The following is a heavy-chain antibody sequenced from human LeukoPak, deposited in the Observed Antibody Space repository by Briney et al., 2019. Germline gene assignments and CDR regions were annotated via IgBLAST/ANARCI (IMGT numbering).Heavy chain of an antibody. J-gene: IGHJ3*02. D-gene: IGHD3-22*01. CDR2: TYTGGNS. Sequence: GGSLRLSCAASGFTVSSIHMVWVRQAPGKGLEWVSVTYTGGNSYYADSVKGRFIISRDISKNTLYLQMNSLRAEDSALYYCARGGRGSAAVVAPRSFDIWGQGTMLTVSS. V-gene: IGHV3-53*01. CDR3: ARGGRGSAAVVAPRSFDI. CDR1: GFTVSSIH.